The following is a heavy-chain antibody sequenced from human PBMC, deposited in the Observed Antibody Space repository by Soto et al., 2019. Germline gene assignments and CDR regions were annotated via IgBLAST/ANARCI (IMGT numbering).Heavy chain of an antibody. CDR2: IYYSGST. D-gene: IGHD2-2*01. CDR1: GGSISSSSYY. J-gene: IGHJ4*02. CDR3: ARLYCSSTSCYVDY. V-gene: IGHV4-39*01. Sequence: SETLSLTCTVPGGSISSSSYYWGWIRQPPGKGLEWIGSIYYSGSTYYNPSLKSRVTISVDTSKNQFSLKLSSVTAADTAVYYCARLYCSSTSCYVDYWGQGTLVTVSS.